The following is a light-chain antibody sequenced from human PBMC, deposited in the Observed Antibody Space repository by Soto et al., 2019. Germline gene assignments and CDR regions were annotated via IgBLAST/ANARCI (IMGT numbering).Light chain of an antibody. V-gene: IGKV1-5*01. CDR3: QQYETDSPYT. J-gene: IGKJ2*01. CDR1: QSITSR. CDR2: GVS. Sequence: DIQMTQSPSTLSASVGDRVTITCRASQSITSRLAWYQQIPGKAPRLLISGVSSLESGVPSRFSGSGYGTEFTLTISSLQPDDFASYYCQQYETDSPYTFGQGTKLEI.